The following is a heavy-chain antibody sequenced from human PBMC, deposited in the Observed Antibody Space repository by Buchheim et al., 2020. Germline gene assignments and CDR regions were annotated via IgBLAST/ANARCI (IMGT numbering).Heavy chain of an antibody. Sequence: QVHLVQSGGGVVQPGRSLRLSCAASGFTFSSYGMHWVRQAPGKGLEWVAFIRFDGSNKYYADSVKGRFTISRDNSKNTLYLQMNSLRAEDTAVYYCAKDRMPSVVGATSSLDYWGQGTL. D-gene: IGHD1-26*01. CDR1: GFTFSSYG. CDR2: IRFDGSNK. CDR3: AKDRMPSVVGATSSLDY. V-gene: IGHV3-30*02. J-gene: IGHJ4*02.